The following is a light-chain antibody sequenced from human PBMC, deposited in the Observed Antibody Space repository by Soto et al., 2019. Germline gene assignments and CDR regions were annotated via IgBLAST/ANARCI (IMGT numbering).Light chain of an antibody. CDR1: KNDIGVYDF. J-gene: IGLJ1*01. Sequence: QSVLTQPPSASGSPGQSVTISCTGTKNDIGVYDFVSWYKHHPGKAPRLIIYEVVQRPSGVPDRFSGSKSGNTASLTVSGLQAADEADYFCKSYAGSNTYVFGSGTKLTVL. CDR2: EVV. CDR3: KSYAGSNTYV. V-gene: IGLV2-8*01.